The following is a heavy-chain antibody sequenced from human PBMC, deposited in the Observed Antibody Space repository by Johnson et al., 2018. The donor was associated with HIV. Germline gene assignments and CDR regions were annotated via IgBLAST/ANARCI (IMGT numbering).Heavy chain of an antibody. CDR3: AKPYVSVSYDAFDI. D-gene: IGHD3-10*01. Sequence: VQLVESGGGVVQPGRSLRLSCAASGFTFSSYWMSWVRQAPGKGLEWVSHISSSGSTIYYADSVKGRFTISRDNSKNTLYLQMNSLRAEDTDGYYCAKPYVSVSYDAFDIWGQGTMVTVSS. V-gene: IGHV3-48*01. CDR1: GFTFSSYW. CDR2: ISSSGSTI. J-gene: IGHJ3*02.